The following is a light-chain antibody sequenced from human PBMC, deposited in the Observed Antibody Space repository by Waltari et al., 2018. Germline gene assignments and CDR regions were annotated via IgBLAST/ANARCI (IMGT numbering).Light chain of an antibody. Sequence: EIVMTQSPATLSVSPGERATIPCRASQSVSSNLAWYQQKPGQAPRLLIYGASTRATGISARFSGSGSGTEFTLTISSLQSEDFAVYYCQQYNNWPPLTFGGGTKVEIK. J-gene: IGKJ4*01. V-gene: IGKV3-15*01. CDR1: QSVSSN. CDR2: GAS. CDR3: QQYNNWPPLT.